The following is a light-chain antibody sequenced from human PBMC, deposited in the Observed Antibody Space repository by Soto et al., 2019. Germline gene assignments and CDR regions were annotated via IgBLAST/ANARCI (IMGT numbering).Light chain of an antibody. V-gene: IGKV3-20*01. CDR1: QSVSSTY. J-gene: IGKJ1*01. Sequence: EIVLTQSPGTLSFSPGERATLSCSASQSVSSTYLAWYQQKPGQAPRLLIYGASNRATGIPDRFSGSGSGTDFTLTISRLEPEDFAVYYCQQYGGSRWTFGQGTRVDI. CDR3: QQYGGSRWT. CDR2: GAS.